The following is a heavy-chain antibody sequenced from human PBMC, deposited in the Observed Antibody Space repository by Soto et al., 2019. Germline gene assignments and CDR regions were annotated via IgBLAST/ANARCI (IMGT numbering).Heavy chain of an antibody. CDR2: IFSNDEK. V-gene: IGHV2-26*01. D-gene: IGHD6-25*01. CDR3: ARMTAAFDP. J-gene: IGHJ5*02. Sequence: DLEWLAHIFSNDEKSYNTSLKSRLTISKDASKSQVVLTMTNLGPVDTGTYYCARMTAAFDPWGQGILVTVSS.